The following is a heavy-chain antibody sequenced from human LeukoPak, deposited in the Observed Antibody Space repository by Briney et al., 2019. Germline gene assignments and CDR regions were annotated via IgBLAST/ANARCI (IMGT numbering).Heavy chain of an antibody. CDR2: ISYDGSNK. CDR3: ARVLNHYYDSSGFDY. Sequence: PGGSLRLSCAASGFTFSSYGMHWVRQAPGKGLEWVAVISYDGSNKYYADSVKGRFTISRDNSKNTLCLQMNSLRAEDTAVYYCARVLNHYYDSSGFDYWGQGTLVTVSS. J-gene: IGHJ4*02. V-gene: IGHV3-30*03. CDR1: GFTFSSYG. D-gene: IGHD3-22*01.